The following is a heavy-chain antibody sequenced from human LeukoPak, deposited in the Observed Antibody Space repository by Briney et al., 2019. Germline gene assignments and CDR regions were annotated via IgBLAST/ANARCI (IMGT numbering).Heavy chain of an antibody. Sequence: GASVKVSCKASGYTFTGYYMHWVRQAPGQGLEWMGWINPNSGGTNYAQKFQGRVTMTRDTSISTAYMELSRLRSDDTAVYYCARVIGDSGYIIDYWGQGTLVTVSS. D-gene: IGHD5-12*01. J-gene: IGHJ4*02. CDR2: INPNSGGT. CDR1: GYTFTGYY. V-gene: IGHV1-2*02. CDR3: ARVIGDSGYIIDY.